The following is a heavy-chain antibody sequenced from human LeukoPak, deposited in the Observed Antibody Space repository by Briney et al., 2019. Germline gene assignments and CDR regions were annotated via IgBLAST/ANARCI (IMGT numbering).Heavy chain of an antibody. V-gene: IGHV4-30-4*08. Sequence: SETLSLTCTVSGGSISSGDYYWSWIRQPPGEGLEWIRYIYYSGSTYYNPSLKSRVTISVDTSRNQFSLKLSSVTAADTAVYYCAGAGYCSSPSCYTAYYYYMDVWGKGTTVTVSS. CDR3: AGAGYCSSPSCYTAYYYYMDV. CDR1: GGSISSGDYY. CDR2: IYYSGST. D-gene: IGHD2-2*02. J-gene: IGHJ6*03.